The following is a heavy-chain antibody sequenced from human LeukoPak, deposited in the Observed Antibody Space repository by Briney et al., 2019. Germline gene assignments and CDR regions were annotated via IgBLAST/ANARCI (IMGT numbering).Heavy chain of an antibody. CDR3: ARVPNRRGITMVRGEAY. CDR1: GGSISSSSYY. V-gene: IGHV4-39*07. CDR2: IYYSGST. D-gene: IGHD3-10*01. Sequence: SETLSLTCTVSGGSISSSSYYWGWIRQPPGKGLEWIGSIYYSGSTYYNPSLKSRVTISVDTSKNQFSLKLSSVTAADTAVYYCARVPNRRGITMVRGEAYWGQGTLVTVSS. J-gene: IGHJ4*02.